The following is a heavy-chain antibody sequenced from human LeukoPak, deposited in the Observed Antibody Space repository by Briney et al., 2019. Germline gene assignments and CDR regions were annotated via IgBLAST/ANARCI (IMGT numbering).Heavy chain of an antibody. V-gene: IGHV4-31*03. CDR3: ARVTTAMVPYYFDY. J-gene: IGHJ4*02. D-gene: IGHD5-18*01. Sequence: SQTLSLTCTVSGGSISSGGYYWSWLRQHPGKGLEWIGYIYYSGSTYYNPSLKSRVTISVDTSKNQFSLKLSSVTAADTAVYYCARVTTAMVPYYFDYWGQGTLVTVSS. CDR2: IYYSGST. CDR1: GGSISSGGYY.